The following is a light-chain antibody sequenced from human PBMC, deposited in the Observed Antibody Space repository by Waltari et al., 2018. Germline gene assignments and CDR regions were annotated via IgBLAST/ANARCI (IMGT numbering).Light chain of an antibody. CDR3: AAWDDSLNGVV. Sequence: QSVLTQSPSASGTSGQRVTISCSGSSPNSGRDIVNWYRPLPGTAPKLLIYNNNQRPSGVPDRFSGSKSGTSASLAISGLQSEDEADYYCAAWDDSLNGVVFGGGTKLSVL. J-gene: IGLJ2*01. CDR2: NNN. CDR1: SPNSGRDI. V-gene: IGLV1-44*01.